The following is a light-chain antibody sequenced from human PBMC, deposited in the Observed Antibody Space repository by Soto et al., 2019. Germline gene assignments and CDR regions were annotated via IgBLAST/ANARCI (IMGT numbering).Light chain of an antibody. CDR1: QNLDSRF. J-gene: IGKJ4*01. V-gene: IGKV3-20*01. Sequence: PGERATLSCRASQNLDSRFLAWYQQKPAQAPRLLIYGVSSRATGVPDRFSGSGSGTDFTLTISRLEPEDFAVYYCHQYGSSIPRTFGGGTKVEI. CDR3: HQYGSSIPRT. CDR2: GVS.